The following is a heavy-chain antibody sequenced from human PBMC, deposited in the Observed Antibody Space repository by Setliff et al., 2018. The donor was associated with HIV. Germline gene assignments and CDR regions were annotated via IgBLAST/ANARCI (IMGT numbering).Heavy chain of an antibody. Sequence: SETLSLTCAVYGGSFSGYYWSWIRQPPGKGLEWIGEINHSGSTNYNPSLKSRVTISVDTSKNQFSLKLSSVTAADTALYYCASYSSSWTSFQHWGQGTPVTVSS. D-gene: IGHD6-13*01. CDR2: INHSGST. V-gene: IGHV4-34*01. CDR1: GGSFSGYY. J-gene: IGHJ1*01. CDR3: ASYSSSWTSFQH.